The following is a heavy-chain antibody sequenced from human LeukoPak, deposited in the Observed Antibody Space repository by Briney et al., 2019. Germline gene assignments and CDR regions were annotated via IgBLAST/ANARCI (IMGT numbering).Heavy chain of an antibody. Sequence: SQTLSLTCTVSGGSISSGSYYWSWIRQPAGKGLEWIGRIYTSGSTNYNPSLKSRVTISVDTSKNQFSLKLSSVTAADTAVYYCARLKDNGDPPYYFDYWGQGTLVTVSS. V-gene: IGHV4-61*02. CDR1: GGSISSGSYY. D-gene: IGHD3-10*01. J-gene: IGHJ4*02. CDR3: ARLKDNGDPPYYFDY. CDR2: IYTSGST.